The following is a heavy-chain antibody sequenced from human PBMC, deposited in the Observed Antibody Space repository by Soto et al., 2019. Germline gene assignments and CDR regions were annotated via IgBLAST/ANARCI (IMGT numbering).Heavy chain of an antibody. CDR3: ARLPADCSGGSCYMDWFDP. Sequence: PGESLKISCEGSGFSFSRYKIGWVRQMPGKGLEWMGIINPGDSDTRYSPSFQGQVTISADKSISTAYLQWSSLKASDTAMYYCARLPADCSGGSCYMDWFDPWGQGTLVTVSS. D-gene: IGHD2-15*01. V-gene: IGHV5-51*01. J-gene: IGHJ5*02. CDR1: GFSFSRYK. CDR2: INPGDSDT.